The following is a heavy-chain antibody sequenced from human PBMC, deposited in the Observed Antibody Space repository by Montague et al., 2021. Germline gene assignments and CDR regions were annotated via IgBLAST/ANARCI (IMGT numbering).Heavy chain of an antibody. CDR1: GGAISSFY. V-gene: IGHV4-59*01. J-gene: IGHJ4*02. D-gene: IGHD3-16*01. Sequence: SETLSLTCTVSGGAISSFYWHWIRHSPGKGLEWIGEICYNGNTKYDPSLKGRVTMSVDTSKNQSSLRLSSVTVADTAVYYCAREWGAFDSWGQGTLVTVSS. CDR2: ICYNGNT. CDR3: AREWGAFDS.